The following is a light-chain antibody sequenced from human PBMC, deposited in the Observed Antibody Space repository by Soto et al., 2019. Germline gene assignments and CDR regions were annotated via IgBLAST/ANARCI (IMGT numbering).Light chain of an antibody. CDR3: QQSHNALFT. CDR1: QSISGH. V-gene: IGKV1-39*01. J-gene: IGKJ3*01. Sequence: DLPMTQSPSSLSASVGDRVTITCRASQSISGHLNWYQQKPGRAPKLLVYTASSLQSGVPSRFSGSGSGTDFTLTISCLQPEDFATYYCQQSHNALFTFGPGTKVDVK. CDR2: TAS.